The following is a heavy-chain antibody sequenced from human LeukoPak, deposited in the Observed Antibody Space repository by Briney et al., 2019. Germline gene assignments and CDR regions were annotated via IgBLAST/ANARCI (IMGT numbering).Heavy chain of an antibody. CDR1: GYTFTSYG. CDR3: ARVEYQLHRGHWFDP. D-gene: IGHD2-2*01. CDR2: ISAYNGNT. J-gene: IGHJ5*02. V-gene: IGHV1-18*01. Sequence: ASVKVSCKASGYTFTSYGISWVRQAPGQGLEWMGWISAYNGNTNYAQKLQGRVTMTTDTSTSTAYMELRSLRSDDTAVYYCARVEYQLHRGHWFDPWGQGTLVTVSS.